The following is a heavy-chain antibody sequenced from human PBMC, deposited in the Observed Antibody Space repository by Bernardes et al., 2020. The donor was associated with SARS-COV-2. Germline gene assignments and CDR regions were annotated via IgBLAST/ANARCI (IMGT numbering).Heavy chain of an antibody. D-gene: IGHD3-3*01. J-gene: IGHJ6*02. V-gene: IGHV4-4*07. Sequence: SETLSLTCTVSGGSISSYYWSWIRQPAGKGLEWIGRIYTSGSTNYNPSLKSRVTMSVDTSKNQFSLKLSSVTAADTAVYYCARVSRFLEWLPFPYYYYYGMDVWGQGTTVTVSS. CDR2: IYTSGST. CDR1: GGSISSYY. CDR3: ARVSRFLEWLPFPYYYYYGMDV.